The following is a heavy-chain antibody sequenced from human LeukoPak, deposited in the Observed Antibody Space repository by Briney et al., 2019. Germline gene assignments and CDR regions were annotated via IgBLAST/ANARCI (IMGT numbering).Heavy chain of an antibody. CDR1: GCTFSSYS. V-gene: IGHV3-21*01. CDR3: ARAVVRGVADY. J-gene: IGHJ4*02. D-gene: IGHD3-10*01. Sequence: GGSLRLSCAASGCTFSSYSMNWVRQAPGKGLEWVSSISSSSSYIYYADSVKGRFTISRDNAKNSLYLQMNSLRAEDTAVYYCARAVVRGVADYWGQGTLVTVSS. CDR2: ISSSSSYI.